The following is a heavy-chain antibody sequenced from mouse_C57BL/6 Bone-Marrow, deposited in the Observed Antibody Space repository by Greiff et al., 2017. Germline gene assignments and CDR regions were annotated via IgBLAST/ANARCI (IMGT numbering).Heavy chain of an antibody. V-gene: IGHV2-9-1*01. CDR1: GFSFTSYA. CDR2: IWTGGGT. Sequence: VKLQESGPGLVAPSQSLSITCTVSGFSFTSYAISWVRQPPGKGLEWLGVIWTGGGTNYNSALKSRLSISKDNSKSQVFLRMNSLQTDDTARYYCARRYYAMDYWGQGTSVTVSS. J-gene: IGHJ4*01. CDR3: ARRYYAMDY.